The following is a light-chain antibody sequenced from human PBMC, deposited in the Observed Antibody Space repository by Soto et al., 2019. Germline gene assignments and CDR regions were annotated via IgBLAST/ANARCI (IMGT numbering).Light chain of an antibody. V-gene: IGKV1-5*01. J-gene: IGKJ1*01. CDR2: HAS. Sequence: EIQMTQSPSTLSASIGDRVTITCRASQTINNWLAWYQQKPGKAPNLLIYHASNLETGVPSRFSGSAFGTEFTLTISSLQPDDFATYYCQHYNSYPWTFGQGTKVEIK. CDR1: QTINNW. CDR3: QHYNSYPWT.